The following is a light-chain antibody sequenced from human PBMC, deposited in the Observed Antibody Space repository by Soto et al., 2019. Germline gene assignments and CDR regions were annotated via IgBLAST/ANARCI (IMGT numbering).Light chain of an antibody. V-gene: IGLV1-36*01. CDR2: YDD. J-gene: IGLJ2*01. CDR1: TSNVGNNA. CDR3: EAWDDSLNGPL. Sequence: QLVLTQPPSASGTPGQRVTISCSGITSNVGNNAVNWYQQLPGKAPKLLIYYDDLLPSGVSDRFSGSKSGTSASLAISGLQSEDEADYYCEAWDDSLNGPLFGGGTKLTVL.